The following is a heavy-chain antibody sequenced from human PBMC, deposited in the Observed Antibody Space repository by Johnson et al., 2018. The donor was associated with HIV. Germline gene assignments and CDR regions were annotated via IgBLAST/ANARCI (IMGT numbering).Heavy chain of an antibody. Sequence: QVQLVESGGGVVQPGRSLRLSCAASGFTFSSYAMHWVRQAPGKGLEWVAVISYDGSNKYYADSVKGRVTISRDNSKNTLYLQMNSLRAEDTAVYYCARDLRWSYDAFDIWSQGTMVTVSS. CDR2: ISYDGSNK. CDR3: ARDLRWSYDAFDI. J-gene: IGHJ3*02. V-gene: IGHV3-30*04. CDR1: GFTFSSYA. D-gene: IGHD5-24*01.